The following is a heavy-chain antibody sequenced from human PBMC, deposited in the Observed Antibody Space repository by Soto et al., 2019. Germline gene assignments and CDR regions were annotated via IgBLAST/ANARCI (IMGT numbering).Heavy chain of an antibody. Sequence: SETLSLTCTISGGSISVYYWSWIRQSPRQGLEWIGYVYDNGRPYYSPSLKSRVTISADTSKNQISLKLTSATAADTAVYYCARGVGSSPPRYWGQGTLVTVSS. CDR1: GGSISVYY. CDR3: ARGVGSSPPRY. J-gene: IGHJ4*02. D-gene: IGHD3-9*01. V-gene: IGHV4-59*01. CDR2: VYDNGRP.